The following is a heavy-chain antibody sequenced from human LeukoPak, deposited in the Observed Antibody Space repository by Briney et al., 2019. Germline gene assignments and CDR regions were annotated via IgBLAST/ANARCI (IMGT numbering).Heavy chain of an antibody. V-gene: IGHV4-59*01. CDR3: ARATSKSGYYHY. Sequence: SETLSLTCTVSGGSISSYYWSWIRQPPGKGLEWIGYIYYSGSTNYNPSLKSRVTISVDMSKNQFSLKLSSVTAADTAVYYCARATSKSGYYHYWGQGTLVTVSS. J-gene: IGHJ4*02. CDR1: GGSISSYY. D-gene: IGHD3-22*01. CDR2: IYYSGST.